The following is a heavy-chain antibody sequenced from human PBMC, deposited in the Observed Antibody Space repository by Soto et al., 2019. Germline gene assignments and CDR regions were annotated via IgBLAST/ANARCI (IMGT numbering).Heavy chain of an antibody. CDR3: FGGGNYYYYGMDV. Sequence: ASVKVSCKAPGGTFSSYAISWVRQAPGQGLEWMGGIIPIFGTANYAQKFQGRVTITADESTSTAYMELSSLRSEDTAVYYCFGGGNYYYYGMDVWGQGTTVTVSS. D-gene: IGHD3-16*01. CDR1: GGTFSSYA. CDR2: IIPIFGTA. J-gene: IGHJ6*02. V-gene: IGHV1-69*13.